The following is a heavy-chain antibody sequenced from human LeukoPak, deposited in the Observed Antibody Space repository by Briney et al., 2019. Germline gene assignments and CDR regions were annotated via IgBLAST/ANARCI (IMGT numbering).Heavy chain of an antibody. Sequence: GGSLRLSCAASGFTFSNYWMRWVRQAPGKGLEGVANIKQDGSEKYYVDSVKGRFTISRDNAKNSLYLQMNSLRAENTAVYYCARDSRTYGDWGQGTLVTVSS. CDR3: ARDSRTYGD. CDR1: GFTFSNYW. CDR2: IKQDGSEK. J-gene: IGHJ4*02. V-gene: IGHV3-7*01. D-gene: IGHD1-14*01.